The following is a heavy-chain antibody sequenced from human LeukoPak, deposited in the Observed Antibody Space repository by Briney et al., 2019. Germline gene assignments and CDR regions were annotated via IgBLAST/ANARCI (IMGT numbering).Heavy chain of an antibody. D-gene: IGHD5-12*01. J-gene: IGHJ4*02. CDR1: GFTFSSYA. V-gene: IGHV3-30-3*01. Sequence: GGSLRLSCAAPGFTFSSYAMHWVRQAPGKGLEWVAVIAYDGSNKYYADSVKGRFTISRDNSKNTLYLQMNSLRAEDTAVYYCARYRYSGLLAGYFDYWGQGTLVTVSS. CDR2: IAYDGSNK. CDR3: ARYRYSGLLAGYFDY.